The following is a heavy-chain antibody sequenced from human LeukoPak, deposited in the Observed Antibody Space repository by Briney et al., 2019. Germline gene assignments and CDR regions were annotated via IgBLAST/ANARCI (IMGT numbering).Heavy chain of an antibody. V-gene: IGHV5-51*01. CDR1: GYSFTSYW. D-gene: IGHD1-26*01. J-gene: IGHJ4*02. Sequence: GESLKISCKGSGYSFTSYWIGWVRQMPGKGLEWMGIIYPDDSDTRYSPSFQGQVTISADKSVNTAYLQWSSLKASDTAMYYCARQVRATRVFDCWGQGTLVTVSS. CDR2: IYPDDSDT. CDR3: ARQVRATRVFDC.